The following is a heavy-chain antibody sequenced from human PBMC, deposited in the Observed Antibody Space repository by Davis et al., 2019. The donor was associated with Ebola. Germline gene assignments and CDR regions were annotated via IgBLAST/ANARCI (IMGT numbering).Heavy chain of an antibody. CDR2: IIPVVDTK. CDR1: GYTFTSYD. CDR3: ARGKWFDP. J-gene: IGHJ5*02. Sequence: AASVKVSCKASGYTFTSYDINWVRQATGQGLEWMGRIIPVVDTKDYAQKFQGRVTLTADKATNTAYMELSGLRFDDTAVYYCARGKWFDPWGQGTLVSVTS. V-gene: IGHV1-69*04.